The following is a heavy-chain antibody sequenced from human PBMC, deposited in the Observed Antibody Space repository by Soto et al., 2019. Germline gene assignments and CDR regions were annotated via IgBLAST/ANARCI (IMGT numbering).Heavy chain of an antibody. CDR1: GFTFSSYA. Sequence: QVQLVESGGGVVQPGRSLRLSCAASGFTFSSYAMHWVRQAPGKGLEWVAVISYDGSNKYYADSVKGRFTISRDNSKNTLYLQMNSLRAEDTAVYYCARGIRGYSYGSLDYWGQGTLVTVSS. V-gene: IGHV3-30-3*01. J-gene: IGHJ4*02. CDR3: ARGIRGYSYGSLDY. D-gene: IGHD5-18*01. CDR2: ISYDGSNK.